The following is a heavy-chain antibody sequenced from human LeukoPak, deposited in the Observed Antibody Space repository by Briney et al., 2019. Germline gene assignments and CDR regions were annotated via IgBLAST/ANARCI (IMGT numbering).Heavy chain of an antibody. CDR3: ARAPFTIFGVHPSSWFDP. CDR2: INHSGST. Sequence: PSQTLALTYAVYSDPLSVYYWSWIRQPLGKGLECRGEINHSGSTNYNPALKSRVTISVDTSKNQFSLKLSSVTAADTAVYYCARAPFTIFGVHPSSWFDPWGQRTLVTVHS. V-gene: IGHV4-34*01. CDR1: SDPLSVYY. J-gene: IGHJ5*02. D-gene: IGHD3-3*01.